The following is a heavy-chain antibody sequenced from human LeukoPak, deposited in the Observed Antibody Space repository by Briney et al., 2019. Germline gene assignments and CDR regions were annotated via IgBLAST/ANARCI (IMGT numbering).Heavy chain of an antibody. V-gene: IGHV1-2*02. CDR3: ARRRITMVRGARYYYYGMDV. J-gene: IGHJ6*02. CDR2: INPNSGGT. CDR1: GYTFTGYY. D-gene: IGHD3-10*01. Sequence: ASVKVSCKASGYTFTGYYMHWVRQAPGQGLEWMGWINPNSGGTNYAQKFQGRVTMTRDTSISTAYMELSRLRSDDTAVYYCARRRITMVRGARYYYYGMDVWGQGTTVTVSS.